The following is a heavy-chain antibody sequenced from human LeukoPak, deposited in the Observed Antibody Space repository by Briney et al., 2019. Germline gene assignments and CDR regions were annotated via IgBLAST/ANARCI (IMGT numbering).Heavy chain of an antibody. D-gene: IGHD3-22*01. J-gene: IGHJ5*02. V-gene: IGHV6-1*01. CDR3: ARGYYDSSGYYYSYNWFDP. Sequence: SQTLSLTCAISGDSVSSNSAAWNWIRQSPSRGLEWLGRKHYRSKWYNDYAVSVKSRITINPDTSKNQFSLQLNSVTPEDTAVYYCARGYYDSSGYYYSYNWFDPWGQGTLVTVSS. CDR1: GDSVSSNSAA. CDR2: KHYRSKWYN.